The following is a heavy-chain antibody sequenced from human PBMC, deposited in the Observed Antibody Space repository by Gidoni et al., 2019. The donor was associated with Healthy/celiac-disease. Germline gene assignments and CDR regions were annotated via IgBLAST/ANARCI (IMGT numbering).Heavy chain of an antibody. V-gene: IGHV1-69*06. D-gene: IGHD2-8*01. Sequence: QVQLVQSGAEVKKPGSSVKVSCKASGGTFSSYAISWGRQAPGQGLEWMGGIIPIFGTANYAQKFQGRVTITADKSTSTAYMELSSLRSEDTAVYYCALRYCTNGVCYPNYYYYGMDVWGQGTTVTVSS. J-gene: IGHJ6*02. CDR1: GGTFSSYA. CDR2: IIPIFGTA. CDR3: ALRYCTNGVCYPNYYYYGMDV.